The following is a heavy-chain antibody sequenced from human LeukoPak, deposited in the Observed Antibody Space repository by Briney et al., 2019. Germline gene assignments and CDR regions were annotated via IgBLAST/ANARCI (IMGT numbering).Heavy chain of an antibody. CDR2: VYPSAGTS. Sequence: ASVKVSCKASGYIFTSYFMHGFRRAPGQGLEGLGVVYPSAGTSDPAQRFRARITLSDDTSTSTAYMELRSLKSEDTAIYFCVREYHGGYFDFWGQGTLVTVSS. D-gene: IGHD3-16*01. V-gene: IGHV1-46*03. CDR3: VREYHGGYFDF. J-gene: IGHJ4*02. CDR1: GYIFTSYF.